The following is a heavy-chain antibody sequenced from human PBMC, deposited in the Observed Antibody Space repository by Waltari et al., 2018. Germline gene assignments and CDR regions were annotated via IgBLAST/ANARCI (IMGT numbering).Heavy chain of an antibody. CDR1: GFTFWSYD. CDR3: VRGLGNWFDP. Sequence: VQLVESGGGLVQPGGSLSLSCVASGFTFWSYDRHGGGQARGKGREGVSAIGTADDTYYSDSVKGRFTISREDAKNSLYLQMNSLRAEDTAVYYCVRGLGNWFDPWGQGTLVTVSS. CDR2: IGTADDT. J-gene: IGHJ5*02. D-gene: IGHD6-6*01. V-gene: IGHV3-13*01.